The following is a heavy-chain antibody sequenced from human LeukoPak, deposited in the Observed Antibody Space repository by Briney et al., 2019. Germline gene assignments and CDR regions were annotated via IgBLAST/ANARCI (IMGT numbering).Heavy chain of an antibody. CDR3: AKAALMVYAYTGHYYYYGMDV. D-gene: IGHD2-8*01. CDR1: GFTFSSYA. V-gene: IGHV3-23*01. CDR2: ISGSGGST. Sequence: GGSLRLSCAASGFTFSSYAMSWVRQAPGKGLEWVSAISGSGGSTYYADSVKGRFTISRDNSKNTLYPQMNSLRAEDTAVYYCAKAALMVYAYTGHYYYYGMDVWGQGTTVTVSS. J-gene: IGHJ6*02.